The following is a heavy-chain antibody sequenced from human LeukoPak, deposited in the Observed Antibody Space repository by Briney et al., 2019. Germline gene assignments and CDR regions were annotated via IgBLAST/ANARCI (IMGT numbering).Heavy chain of an antibody. CDR1: GYSFTSYW. D-gene: IGHD3-22*01. J-gene: IGHJ4*02. CDR3: ARLYYYDSSGYSGLDY. Sequence: GESLKISCKGSGYSFTSYWIGWVRQMPGKGLEWMGIIYPGDSDTRYSPSFQGQVTISADKSISTAYLQWSSLKVSDTAMYYCARLYYYDSSGYSGLDYWGQGTLVTVSS. CDR2: IYPGDSDT. V-gene: IGHV5-51*01.